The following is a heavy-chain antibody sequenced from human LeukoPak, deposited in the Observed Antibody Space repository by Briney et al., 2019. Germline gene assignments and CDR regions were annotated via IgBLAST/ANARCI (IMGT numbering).Heavy chain of an antibody. CDR1: GFTFSSYA. Sequence: GGSLRLSCAASGFTFSSYAMHWVRQAPGKGLEWVAVISYDGSNKYYADSVKGRFTISRDNSKNTLYLQMNSLRAEDTAVYYCARDREWLLLNMDVWGKGTTVTVSS. CDR2: ISYDGSNK. V-gene: IGHV3-30*04. J-gene: IGHJ6*03. CDR3: ARDREWLLLNMDV. D-gene: IGHD3-3*01.